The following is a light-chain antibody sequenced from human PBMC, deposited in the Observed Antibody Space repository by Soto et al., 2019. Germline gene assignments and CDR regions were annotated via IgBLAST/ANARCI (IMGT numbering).Light chain of an antibody. CDR1: QSISKY. Sequence: DIQMTQSPSTLCSSLGDRVTITCRASQSISKYLAWYQQKPGKAPKLLIYKASNLDSGVPSRFSGSGSGTEFTLTISSLQSEDFAVYYCQQYNTWPRTFGQGTKVDIK. CDR3: QQYNTWPRT. J-gene: IGKJ1*01. CDR2: KAS. V-gene: IGKV1-5*03.